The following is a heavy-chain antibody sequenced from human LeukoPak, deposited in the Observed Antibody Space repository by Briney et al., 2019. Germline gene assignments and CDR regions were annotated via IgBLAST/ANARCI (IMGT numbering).Heavy chain of an antibody. CDR2: ISSSSRYI. Sequence: EGSLRLSCAASGFTFSSYSMNWVRQAPGKGLEWVSSISSSSRYISYADSVKGRLTISRDNAKNSLYLQMNSLRTEDTAVYYCARDAVTGYSSGWYKPFPFDSWGQGTLVTVAS. J-gene: IGHJ4*02. V-gene: IGHV3-21*01. D-gene: IGHD6-19*01. CDR1: GFTFSSYS. CDR3: ARDAVTGYSSGWYKPFPFDS.